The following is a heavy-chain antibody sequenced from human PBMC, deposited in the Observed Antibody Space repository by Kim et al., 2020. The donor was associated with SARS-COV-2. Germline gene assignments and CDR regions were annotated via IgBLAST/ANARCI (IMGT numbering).Heavy chain of an antibody. D-gene: IGHD5-12*01. V-gene: IGHV3-33*05. Sequence: GGSLRLSCVASGFTFHNYGIHWVRQAPGKGLEWVAVILFDGSNKYYADSVKGRFTISRDNSKNTVFLQMNSLRVEDTAVYYCARDERDGYNYVDYWGQGTLVTVSS. J-gene: IGHJ4*02. CDR2: ILFDGSNK. CDR1: GFTFHNYG. CDR3: ARDERDGYNYVDY.